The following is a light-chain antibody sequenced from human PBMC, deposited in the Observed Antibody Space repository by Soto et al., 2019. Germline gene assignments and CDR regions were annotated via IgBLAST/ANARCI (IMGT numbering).Light chain of an antibody. V-gene: IGKV1-16*02. Sequence: DIQMTQSPSSLSASVGDRVTITCRASQGIDNSLAWFQQKPGKAPKSLIYGATGLQSGVPSKFSGSGSGTDFTLTIDSLQPDDFATYFCQQYKRYPWTFGQGTQVEVK. J-gene: IGKJ1*01. CDR3: QQYKRYPWT. CDR1: QGIDNS. CDR2: GAT.